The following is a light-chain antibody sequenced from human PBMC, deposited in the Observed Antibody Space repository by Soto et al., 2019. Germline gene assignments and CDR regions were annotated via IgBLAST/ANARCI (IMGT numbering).Light chain of an antibody. CDR3: SSYTTSNTPLYV. CDR1: SSDTAGYNY. V-gene: IGLV2-14*01. CDR2: EVS. Sequence: QSVLTQPASVSGSPGQSITISCTGNSSDTAGYNYVSWYQQHPGKAPKLMIYEVSNRPSGVSNRFSGSQSGNTASLTISGLHAEYEANYYCSSYTTSNTPLYVFGTGTKLTVL. J-gene: IGLJ1*01.